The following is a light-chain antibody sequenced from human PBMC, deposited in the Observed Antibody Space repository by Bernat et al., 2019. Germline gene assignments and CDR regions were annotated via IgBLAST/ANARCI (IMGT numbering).Light chain of an antibody. Sequence: QSALTQPPSASGTPGQRVTISCSGGSSNIGSNTVNWYQQLPRTAPKLLISRNNQRPSGVPDRFSGSKSGSSASLAISGLQSEDEADYYCAAWDDSLNGYVFGTGTKVTVL. CDR3: AAWDDSLNGYV. CDR2: RNN. CDR1: SSNIGSNT. V-gene: IGLV1-44*01. J-gene: IGLJ1*01.